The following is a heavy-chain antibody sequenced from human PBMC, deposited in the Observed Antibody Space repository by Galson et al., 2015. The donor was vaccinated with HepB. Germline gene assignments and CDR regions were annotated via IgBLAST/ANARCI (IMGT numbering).Heavy chain of an antibody. CDR2: IYWNDDN. Sequence: PALVTPTQTLTLTCTFSGFSLTTNAVGVAWIRQPPGKALEWLELIYWNDDNHFSPSLKSRLTFTKDTSKNQVVLTMTNMDLVDTATYYCAHTAGWLPDRWGQGTLVTVSS. V-gene: IGHV2-5*01. CDR1: GFSLTTNAVG. CDR3: AHTAGWLPDR. J-gene: IGHJ5*02. D-gene: IGHD2-8*02.